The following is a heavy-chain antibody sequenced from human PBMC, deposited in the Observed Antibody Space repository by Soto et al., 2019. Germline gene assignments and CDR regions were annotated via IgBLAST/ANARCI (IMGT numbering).Heavy chain of an antibody. CDR2: IYYSGST. D-gene: IGHD2-8*01. CDR3: AREELLGYCTNGVCLRGGFDY. Sequence: SETLSLTCTVSGGSISSYYWSWIRQPPGKGLEWIGYIYYSGSTNYNPSLKSRVTISVDTSKNQFSLKLSSVTAADTAVYYCAREELLGYCTNGVCLRGGFDYWGQGTLVTVSS. V-gene: IGHV4-59*01. CDR1: GGSISSYY. J-gene: IGHJ4*02.